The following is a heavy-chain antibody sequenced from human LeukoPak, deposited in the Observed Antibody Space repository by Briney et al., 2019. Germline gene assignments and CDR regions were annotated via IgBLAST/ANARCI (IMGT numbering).Heavy chain of an antibody. J-gene: IGHJ4*02. V-gene: IGHV4-61*02. CDR3: ARHEYSGYDYNFDY. CDR1: GDSISSGDYY. CDR2: ISSSGST. D-gene: IGHD5-12*01. Sequence: PSETLSLTCTVSGDSISSGDYYWSWIRQPAGKGLEWIGRISSSGSTNYNPSLKSRVTISVDTSKNQFSLKLSSVTAADTAVYYCARHEYSGYDYNFDYWGQGTLVTVSS.